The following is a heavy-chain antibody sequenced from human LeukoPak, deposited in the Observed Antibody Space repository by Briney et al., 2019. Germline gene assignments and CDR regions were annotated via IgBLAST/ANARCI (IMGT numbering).Heavy chain of an antibody. CDR2: VTSSGAV. J-gene: IGHJ4*02. V-gene: IGHV3-21*01. Sequence: GGSLRLSCAASGFTLTSYSMNWIRQAPVRGLEWVSSVTSSGAVYYADSVKGRFTISRDSANNSLYLQMSSLRAEDTALYYCTRAMVREWEPNISDSWGQGTLVTVSS. CDR3: TRAMVREWEPNISDS. D-gene: IGHD1-26*01. CDR1: GFTLTSYS.